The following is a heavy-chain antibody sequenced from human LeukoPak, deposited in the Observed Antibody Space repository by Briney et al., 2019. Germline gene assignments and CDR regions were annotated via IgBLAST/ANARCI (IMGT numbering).Heavy chain of an antibody. CDR1: GFTFSSYS. D-gene: IGHD3-22*01. V-gene: IGHV3-21*01. CDR3: ARELATYYYDRTAFGYFDY. CDR2: ISSSSSYK. J-gene: IGHJ4*02. Sequence: PGGSLRLSCAASGFTFSSYSMNWVRQAPGKGLEWVSSISSSSSYKYYADSVKGRFTISRDNAKNSLYLQMNSLRAEDTAVYYCARELATYYYDRTAFGYFDYWGQGTLVTVSS.